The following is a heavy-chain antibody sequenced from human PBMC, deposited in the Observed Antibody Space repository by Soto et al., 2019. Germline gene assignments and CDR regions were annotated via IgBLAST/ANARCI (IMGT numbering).Heavy chain of an antibody. CDR1: GYNLINYG. CDR2: IRVHNGNT. CDR3: VRDLDGSGSYYTGY. J-gene: IGHJ4*02. D-gene: IGHD3-10*01. V-gene: IGHV1-18*01. Sequence: ASVKVSCKASGYNLINYGITWVRQAPGQGLEWMGWIRVHNGNTNYAQNLQGRVTMTTDTSTSTAYMELRSLRSDDTAVYYCVRDLDGSGSYYTGYWGPGTLVTVSS.